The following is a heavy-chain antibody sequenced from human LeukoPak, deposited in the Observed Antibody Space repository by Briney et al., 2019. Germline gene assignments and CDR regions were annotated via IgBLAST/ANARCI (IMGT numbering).Heavy chain of an antibody. V-gene: IGHV3-23*01. CDR1: GLAFSSYA. CDR2: ISVASNT. Sequence: GGSLRLSCAAAGLAFSSYAMSWVRQAPGKGLEWVSTISVASNTFYADSVKGRFTISRDNSRNTVYLQMTSLRADDTAVYYCADYGVSGVRNNFYWGQGTLVIVSS. CDR3: ADYGVSGVRNNFY. D-gene: IGHD3-10*01. J-gene: IGHJ4*02.